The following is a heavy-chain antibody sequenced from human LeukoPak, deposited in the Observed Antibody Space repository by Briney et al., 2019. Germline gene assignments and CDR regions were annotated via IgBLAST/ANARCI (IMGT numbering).Heavy chain of an antibody. CDR3: TTQGGSGSYYTPQFDY. D-gene: IGHD3-10*01. Sequence: SGGSPRPSCAASGFTFSNAWMSWVRQAPGKGLEWVGRIKSKTDGGTTDYAAPVEGRFTISRDDSKNTLYLQMNSLKTGDTAVYYCTTQGGSGSYYTPQFDYWGQGTLVTVSS. CDR2: IKSKTDGGTT. V-gene: IGHV3-15*01. CDR1: GFTFSNAW. J-gene: IGHJ4*02.